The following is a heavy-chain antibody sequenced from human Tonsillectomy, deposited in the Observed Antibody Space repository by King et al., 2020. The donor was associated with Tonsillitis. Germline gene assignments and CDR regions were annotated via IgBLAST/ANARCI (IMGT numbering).Heavy chain of an antibody. CDR3: ARRHCVLLGGGDCYVMDV. D-gene: IGHD2-15*01. J-gene: IGHJ6*04. Sequence: VQLVESGGGLVQPGGSLRLSCAASGFPFNTYWMTWVRQAPGKGLEWVANIKQDGRAKYSVASLKGRFTISRDNAKNSLFLQMNNLRVDDPSVYYCARRHCVLLGGGDCYVMDVWGKGTTVTVSS. CDR2: IKQDGRAK. V-gene: IGHV3-7*03. CDR1: GFPFNTYW.